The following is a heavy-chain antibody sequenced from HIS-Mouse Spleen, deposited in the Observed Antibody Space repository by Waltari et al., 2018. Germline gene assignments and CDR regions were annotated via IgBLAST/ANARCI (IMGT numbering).Heavy chain of an antibody. CDR3: AREIPYSSSWYDWYFDL. D-gene: IGHD6-13*01. CDR2: IYYSGRT. J-gene: IGHJ2*01. V-gene: IGHV4-39*07. CDR1: GGSISSSSYY. Sequence: QLQLQESGPGLVKPSETLSLTCTVSGGSISSSSYYWRWIRQPPGKGLEGIGSIYYSGRTYYNPSLKSRVTISVDTSKNQFSLKLSSVTAADTAVYYCAREIPYSSSWYDWYFDLWGRGTLVTVSS.